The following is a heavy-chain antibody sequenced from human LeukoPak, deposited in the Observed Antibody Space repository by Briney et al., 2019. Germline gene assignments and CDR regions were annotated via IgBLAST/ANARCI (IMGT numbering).Heavy chain of an antibody. CDR2: INHSGST. D-gene: IGHD3-3*01. Sequence: SETLSLTCAVYGGSFSGYYWSWIRQPPGKGLERIGEINHSGSTNYNPSLKSRVTISVDTSKNQFSLKLSSVTAADTAVYYCARARSAALGYYDFWSGYYPNFDYWGQGTLVTVSS. CDR3: ARARSAALGYYDFWSGYYPNFDY. CDR1: GGSFSGYY. J-gene: IGHJ4*02. V-gene: IGHV4-34*01.